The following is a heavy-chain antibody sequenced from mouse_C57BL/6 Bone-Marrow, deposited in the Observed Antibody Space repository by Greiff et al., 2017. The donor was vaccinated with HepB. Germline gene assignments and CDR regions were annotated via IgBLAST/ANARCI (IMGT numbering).Heavy chain of an antibody. CDR2: IYPGDGDT. Sequence: QVQLKQSGPELVKPGASVKISCKASGYAFSSSWMNWVKQRPGKGLEWIGRIYPGDGDTNYNGKFKGKATLTADKSSSTAYMQLSSLTSEDSAVYCWARKEYYGSSPWYFDVWGTGTTVTVSS. CDR3: ARKEYYGSSPWYFDV. V-gene: IGHV1-82*01. D-gene: IGHD1-1*01. J-gene: IGHJ1*03. CDR1: GYAFSSSW.